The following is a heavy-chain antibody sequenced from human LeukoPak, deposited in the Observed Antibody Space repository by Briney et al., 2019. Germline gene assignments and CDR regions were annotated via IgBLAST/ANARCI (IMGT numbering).Heavy chain of an antibody. D-gene: IGHD3-3*01. CDR3: AKAAGKEHGYDFWFEH. J-gene: IGHJ5*02. Sequence: GGSLRLSCAASGFTFSSYAISWVRQAPGKGLEWVSAISGSGGSTYYADSVKGRFTISRDNYKSTLYLQMNSLRVEDTAVYYCAKAAGKEHGYDFWFEHWGQGTLVTVSS. CDR1: GFTFSSYA. CDR2: ISGSGGST. V-gene: IGHV3-23*01.